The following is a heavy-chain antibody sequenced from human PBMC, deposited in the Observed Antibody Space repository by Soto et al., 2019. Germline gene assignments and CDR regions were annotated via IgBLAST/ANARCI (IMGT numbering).Heavy chain of an antibody. Sequence: GEALKISCKGAVYSCTSYGMSWGRHMPGKGVELMVTIDPSNTYNNYSPPFQVHVTISAAKSTSTAYLQWRRLKATDTAMYSCASGPLTSPAWLAMVPYGMDVWGQGTTVTVSS. D-gene: IGHD5-18*01. V-gene: IGHV5-10-1*01. CDR2: IDPSNTYN. CDR3: ASGPLTSPAWLAMVPYGMDV. J-gene: IGHJ6*02. CDR1: VYSCTSYG.